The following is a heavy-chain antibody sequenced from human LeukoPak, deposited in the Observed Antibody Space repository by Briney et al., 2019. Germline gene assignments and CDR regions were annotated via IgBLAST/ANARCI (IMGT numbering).Heavy chain of an antibody. CDR1: GFTFSKYN. Sequence: GGSLRLSCAASGFTFSKYNMNWIRQAPGKGLEWVATIKEDGSEKNYVDSVKGRFSISRDNAKNSLYLQMNSLRAEDTAVYYCAKDLGYGDYVATEVDYWGQGTLVTVSS. J-gene: IGHJ4*02. CDR3: AKDLGYGDYVATEVDY. CDR2: IKEDGSEK. V-gene: IGHV3-7*03. D-gene: IGHD4-17*01.